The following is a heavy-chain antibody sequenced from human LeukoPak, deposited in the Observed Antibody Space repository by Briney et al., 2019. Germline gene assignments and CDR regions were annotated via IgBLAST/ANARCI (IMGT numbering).Heavy chain of an antibody. CDR2: INPSDGST. CDR1: GYTFTSYY. CDR3: ARDKSRQQLPPTSDY. V-gene: IGHV1-46*03. D-gene: IGHD6-13*01. J-gene: IGHJ4*02. Sequence: ASVKVSCKASGYTFTSYYMHWVRQAPGQGLEWMGIINPSDGSTSYAQKFQGRVTMTRDTSTSTVYMELSSLRSEDTAVYYCARDKSRQQLPPTSDYWGQGTLVTVSS.